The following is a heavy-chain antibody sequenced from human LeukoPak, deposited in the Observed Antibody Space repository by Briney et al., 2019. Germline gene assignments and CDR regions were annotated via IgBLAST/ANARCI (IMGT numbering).Heavy chain of an antibody. J-gene: IGHJ4*02. CDR1: GGSINSYY. CDR3: ARVTGYIIEDYFDY. CDR2: IHYSGST. D-gene: IGHD6-13*01. V-gene: IGHV4-59*01. Sequence: KPSETLSLTCTVSGGSINSYYWSWIRQPPGKGLEWIGYIHYSGSTNYNPSLKSRVTISVNTSKNQFSLKLRSVTAADTAVYYCARVTGYIIEDYFDYWGQGTLVTVSS.